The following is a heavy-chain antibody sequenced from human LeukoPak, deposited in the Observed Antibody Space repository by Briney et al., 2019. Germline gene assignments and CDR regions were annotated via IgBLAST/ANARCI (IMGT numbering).Heavy chain of an antibody. D-gene: IGHD6-13*01. CDR1: GGSFSGYY. V-gene: IGHV4-34*01. CDR3: ARGVYIAAAQYAY. Sequence: SETLSLTCAVYGGSFSGYYWSWIRQPPGKGLEWIGEINHSGSTNYNPSLKSRVTISVDMSKNQFSLKLSSVTAADTAVYYCARGVYIAAAQYAYWGQGTLVTVSS. CDR2: INHSGST. J-gene: IGHJ4*02.